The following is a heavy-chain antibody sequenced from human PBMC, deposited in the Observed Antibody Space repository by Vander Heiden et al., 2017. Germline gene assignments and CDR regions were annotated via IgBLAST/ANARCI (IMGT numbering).Heavy chain of an antibody. V-gene: IGHV6-1*01. CDR1: GDSISDNSGA. CDR3: ASGLNGNYAA. Sequence: QVQLPQSGPGLVKPSQTLSLTCALSGDSISDNSGAWNWIRQAPSRGLEWLGRAYYRGKWYSEYAVSVKSRIVITPDTSKNEFSLHLNSVTPDDTTVYYCASGLNGNYAAWGQGVQVSVSS. J-gene: IGHJ5*02. D-gene: IGHD1-7*01. CDR2: AYYRGKWYS.